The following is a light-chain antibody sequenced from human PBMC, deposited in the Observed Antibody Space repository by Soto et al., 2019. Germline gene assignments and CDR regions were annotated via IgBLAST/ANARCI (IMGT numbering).Light chain of an antibody. CDR3: QQYGSSPYT. CDR2: GAS. Sequence: EIVLTQSPGTLSLSPGERATLSCRASQSVDSSYLGWYQQKPGQAPRLLTYGASSRATGIPDRFSGTGSGTDFTLTISRLEPEDFAVYYCQQYGSSPYTFGLGTKVDIK. CDR1: QSVDSSY. J-gene: IGKJ2*01. V-gene: IGKV3-20*01.